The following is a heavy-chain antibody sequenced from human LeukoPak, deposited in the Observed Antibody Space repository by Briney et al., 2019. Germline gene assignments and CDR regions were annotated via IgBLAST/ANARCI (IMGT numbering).Heavy chain of an antibody. V-gene: IGHV4-39*01. Sequence: SETLSLTCTVSGGSISSSSYYWGWIRQPPGKGVEWSGSIYYSGSTYYNPSLKRLVTISVDTSKHQFSLKLSSVTAADTAVYYCARLLGYCSGGSCYSDYWGQGTLVTVSS. CDR3: ARLLGYCSGGSCYSDY. J-gene: IGHJ4*02. D-gene: IGHD2-15*01. CDR2: IYYSGST. CDR1: GGSISSSSYY.